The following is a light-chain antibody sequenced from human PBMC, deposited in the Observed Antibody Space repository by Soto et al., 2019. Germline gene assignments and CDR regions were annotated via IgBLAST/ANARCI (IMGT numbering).Light chain of an antibody. CDR2: GAS. J-gene: IGKJ4*01. Sequence: EIVLTQSPGTLSLSPGERATLSRRASQSVSSSYLAWYQQKPGQAPRLLIYGASSRATGIPDRFSGSGSGTAFTLTISRLAPEDFAVYYCHQYDSSPLTFGGGTKVEIK. V-gene: IGKV3-20*01. CDR3: HQYDSSPLT. CDR1: QSVSSSY.